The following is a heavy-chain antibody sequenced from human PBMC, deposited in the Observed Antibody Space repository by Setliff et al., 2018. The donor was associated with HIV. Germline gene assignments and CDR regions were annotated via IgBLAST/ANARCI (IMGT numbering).Heavy chain of an antibody. CDR1: GFTFSNSA. Sequence: GGSLRLSCAASGFTFSNSAMHWVRQAPGKGLEWISSISYRSSYIYYSDSVKGRFTISRNDAENSLFLQLSSLRDEDTAVYYCSRSQGIGNYYMDVWGTGTTVTVSS. V-gene: IGHV3-21*01. D-gene: IGHD2-15*01. CDR2: ISYRSSYI. CDR3: SRSQGIGNYYMDV. J-gene: IGHJ6*03.